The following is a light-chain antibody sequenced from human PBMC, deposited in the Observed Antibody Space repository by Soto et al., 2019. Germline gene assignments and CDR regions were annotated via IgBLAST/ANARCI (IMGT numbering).Light chain of an antibody. V-gene: IGKV3-20*01. Sequence: VMTQSPDTLSASPGERATLSCRASQSVSSSFLAWYQQKPGQAPRLLIYGTSSRATGIPDRFSGSGSGTDFTLTISRLEPEDFAVYYCQQYGNSPITFGQGTRLEIK. CDR3: QQYGNSPIT. CDR1: QSVSSSF. CDR2: GTS. J-gene: IGKJ5*01.